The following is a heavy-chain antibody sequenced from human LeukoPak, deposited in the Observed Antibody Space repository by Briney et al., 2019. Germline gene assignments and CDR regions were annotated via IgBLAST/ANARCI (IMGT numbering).Heavy chain of an antibody. J-gene: IGHJ4*02. CDR3: ARDGLGSYEDDY. Sequence: GASVKVSCKASGGTFSSYAISWVRQAPGQGLEWMGGIIPVFGTANYAQKFQGRVTITTDEPTSTAYTELSSLRSEDTAVYYCARDGLGSYEDDYWGQGTLVTVSS. D-gene: IGHD1-26*01. V-gene: IGHV1-69*05. CDR1: GGTFSSYA. CDR2: IIPVFGTA.